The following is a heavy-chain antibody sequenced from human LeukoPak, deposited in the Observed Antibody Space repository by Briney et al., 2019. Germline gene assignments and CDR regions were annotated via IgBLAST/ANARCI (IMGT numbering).Heavy chain of an antibody. D-gene: IGHD3-10*01. J-gene: IGHJ6*03. CDR1: GFTFSSYG. CDR2: ISGSGGST. V-gene: IGHV3-23*01. Sequence: PGGSLRLSCAASGFTFSSYGMSWVRQAPGKGLEWVSAISGSGGSTYYADSVKGRFTISRDNSKNTLYLQMNSLRAEDTAVYFCARGGDYYFYYMDVWGTGTPVTVSS. CDR3: ARGGDYYFYYMDV.